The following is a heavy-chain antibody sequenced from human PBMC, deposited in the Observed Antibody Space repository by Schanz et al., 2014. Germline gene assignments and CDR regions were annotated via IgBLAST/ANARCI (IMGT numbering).Heavy chain of an antibody. J-gene: IGHJ3*02. V-gene: IGHV1-18*01. CDR3: ARDYYDILTGYPYDTFDI. D-gene: IGHD3-9*01. CDR2: INGYNAHT. CDR1: GYTFTSSG. Sequence: QVQLVQSGAEVKKPGASVKVSCKASGYTFTSSGFSWVRQAPGQGLEWMGWINGYNAHTNYAQKFQGRVTMTTDTSTSTVYMELRSLRSDDTAVYYCARDYYDILTGYPYDTFDIWGQGTMVTVSS.